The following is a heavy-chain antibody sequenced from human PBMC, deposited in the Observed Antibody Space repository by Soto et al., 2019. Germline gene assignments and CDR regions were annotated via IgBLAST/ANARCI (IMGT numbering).Heavy chain of an antibody. V-gene: IGHV3-23*01. Sequence: EVHLLESGGGLVQPGGSLRLSCAASGFTFSNYAMTWVRQAPGKGLEWVSVISGTGGGSNNADSAKGRFTTSRDSTTNTLYLQMNRLRAEDTAVYYWAKWAFYGSGIPNYYGMDVWGQGNAVNVSS. CDR2: ISGTGGGS. J-gene: IGHJ6*02. D-gene: IGHD3-10*01. CDR3: AKWAFYGSGIPNYYGMDV. CDR1: GFTFSNYA.